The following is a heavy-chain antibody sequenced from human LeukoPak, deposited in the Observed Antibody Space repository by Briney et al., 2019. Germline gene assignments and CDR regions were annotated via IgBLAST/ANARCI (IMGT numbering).Heavy chain of an antibody. CDR3: ARSPYYDFWSGYYKGDYFDY. CDR1: GFTFDDYA. J-gene: IGHJ4*02. Sequence: GGSLRLSCAASGFTFDDYAMHWVRQAPGKGLEWVSSISSSSYIYYADSVKGRFTISRDNAKNSLYLQMNSLRAEDTAVYYCARSPYYDFWSGYYKGDYFDYWGQGTLVTVSS. CDR2: ISSSSYI. V-gene: IGHV3-69-1*01. D-gene: IGHD3-3*01.